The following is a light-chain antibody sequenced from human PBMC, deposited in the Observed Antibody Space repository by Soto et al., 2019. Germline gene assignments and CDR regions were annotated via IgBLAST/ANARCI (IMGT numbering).Light chain of an antibody. Sequence: QSALTQPPSASGSPGQSVTISCTGSSSDVGGYNYVSWYQQHPGKAPKLMIYEVSKRPSVVPDRLSGFKSGNTASLTVSGLEAEDEADYYCSSYGGSNTVVFGGGTKVTVL. J-gene: IGLJ2*01. CDR2: EVS. CDR1: SSDVGGYNY. V-gene: IGLV2-8*01. CDR3: SSYGGSNTVV.